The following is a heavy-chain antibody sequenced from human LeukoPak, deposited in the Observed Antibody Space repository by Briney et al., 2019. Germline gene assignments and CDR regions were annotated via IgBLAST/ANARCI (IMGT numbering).Heavy chain of an antibody. CDR2: ISGSGGST. J-gene: IGHJ4*02. Sequence: PEGSLRLSCAASGFTFSSYAMSWVRQVPGKGLEWVSAISGSGGSTYYADSVKGRFTISRDNSKNTLYLQMNSLRAEDTAVYYCAKGMYDFWSGYPSLDYWGQGTLVTVSS. CDR1: GFTFSSYA. D-gene: IGHD3-3*01. V-gene: IGHV3-23*01. CDR3: AKGMYDFWSGYPSLDY.